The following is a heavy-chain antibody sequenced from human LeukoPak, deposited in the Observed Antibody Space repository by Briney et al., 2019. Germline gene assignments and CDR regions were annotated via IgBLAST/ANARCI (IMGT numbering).Heavy chain of an antibody. CDR2: ISGSGGST. J-gene: IGHJ5*02. Sequence: GGSLRLSCAASGFTFSSYAMSWVRQAPGKGLEWVSAISGSGGSTYYADSVKGRFTISRDNSKNTLYLQMNSLRAEDAAVYYCAKDVGATVLNWFDPWGQGTLVTVSS. V-gene: IGHV3-23*01. CDR3: AKDVGATVLNWFDP. CDR1: GFTFSSYA. D-gene: IGHD1-26*01.